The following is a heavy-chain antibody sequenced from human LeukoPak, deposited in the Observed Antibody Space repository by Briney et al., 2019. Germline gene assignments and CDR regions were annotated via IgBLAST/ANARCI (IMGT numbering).Heavy chain of an antibody. Sequence: GGSLRLSCAGSGFTFSTYAMSWVRQAPGKGLEWVSGISGSTYYANSVKGRFTISRDNSKNTLYLQMSSLRAEDTAVYYCAKGRGIAVAGTFDYWGQGTLVTVSS. V-gene: IGHV3-23*01. CDR2: ISGST. D-gene: IGHD6-19*01. J-gene: IGHJ4*02. CDR3: AKGRGIAVAGTFDY. CDR1: GFTFSTYA.